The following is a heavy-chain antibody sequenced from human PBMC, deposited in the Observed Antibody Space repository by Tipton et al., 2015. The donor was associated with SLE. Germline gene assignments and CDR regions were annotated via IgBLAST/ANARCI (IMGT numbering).Heavy chain of an antibody. D-gene: IGHD6-13*01. V-gene: IGHV4-61*01. CDR1: GGSVSSGSYY. CDR3: ARVERGTWSYSSSHNWFDP. Sequence: LSCTVSGGSVSSGSYYWSWIRQPPGKGLEWIGYNYYSGSTNYNPSLKSRVTISVDTSKNQFSLKLSSVTAADTAVYYCARVERGTWSYSSSHNWFDPWGQGTLVTVSS. CDR2: NYYSGST. J-gene: IGHJ5*02.